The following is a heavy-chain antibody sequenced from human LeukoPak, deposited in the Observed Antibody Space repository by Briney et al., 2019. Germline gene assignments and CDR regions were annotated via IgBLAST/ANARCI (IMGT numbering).Heavy chain of an antibody. CDR2: IYHSGST. Sequence: PSETLSLTCTVSGGSISSGGYSWSWIRQPPGKGLEWIGYIYHSGSTYYNPSLKSRVTISVDRSKNQFSLKLSSVTAADTAVYYCARGADDSLDYWGQGTLVTVSS. CDR1: GGSISSGGYS. CDR3: ARGADDSLDY. D-gene: IGHD3-22*01. V-gene: IGHV4-30-2*01. J-gene: IGHJ4*02.